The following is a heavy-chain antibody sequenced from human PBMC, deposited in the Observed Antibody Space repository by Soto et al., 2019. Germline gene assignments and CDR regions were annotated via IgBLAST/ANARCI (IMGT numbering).Heavy chain of an antibody. J-gene: IGHJ6*02. V-gene: IGHV4-31*03. Sequence: SETLSLTCTVSGGPITNYWSWIRQHPGKCLEWIGYIYDSGSTYYNPSLKSRVTMSLDTSKNQLSLKLTSVTAADTAVYYCARVNLDYVAGMDVWGQGTTVTVSS. CDR1: GGPITNY. CDR3: ARVNLDYVAGMDV. D-gene: IGHD4-17*01. CDR2: IYDSGST.